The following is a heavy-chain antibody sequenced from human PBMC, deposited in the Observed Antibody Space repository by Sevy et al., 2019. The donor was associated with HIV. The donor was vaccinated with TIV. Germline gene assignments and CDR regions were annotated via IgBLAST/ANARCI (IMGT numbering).Heavy chain of an antibody. CDR2: IYYSGGT. Sequence: SETLSLTCTVSGGSVSSGSYYWSWIRQPPGKGLEWIGYIYYSGGTNYNPSLKSGVTISVDTSKNQFSLKLSSVTAADTAVYYCARGIVVVVAATHYYYYGMDVWGQGTTVTVSS. J-gene: IGHJ6*02. V-gene: IGHV4-61*01. CDR1: GGSVSSGSYY. D-gene: IGHD2-15*01. CDR3: ARGIVVVVAATHYYYYGMDV.